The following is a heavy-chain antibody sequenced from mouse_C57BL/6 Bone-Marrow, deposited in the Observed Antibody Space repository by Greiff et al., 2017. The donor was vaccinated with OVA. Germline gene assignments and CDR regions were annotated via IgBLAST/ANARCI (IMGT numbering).Heavy chain of an antibody. V-gene: IGHV1-52*01. CDR2: IDPSDSET. D-gene: IGHD3-2*02. CDR1: GYTFTSYW. CDR3: ARRQLRLGFAY. Sequence: QVQLQQPGAELVRPGSSVKLSCKASGYTFTSYWMHWVKQRPIQGLEWIGNIDPSDSETHYNQKFKDKATLTVDKSSSTAYMQLSSLTSEDSAVYYCARRQLRLGFAYWGQGTLVTVSA. J-gene: IGHJ3*01.